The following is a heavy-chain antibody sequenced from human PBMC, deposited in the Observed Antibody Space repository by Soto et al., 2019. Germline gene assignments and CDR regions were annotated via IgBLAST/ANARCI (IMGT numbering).Heavy chain of an antibody. J-gene: IGHJ5*02. CDR2: VFDSGYT. CDR1: GVSISSNHW. D-gene: IGHD2-8*01. CDR3: ARVMEGGPYSWFDP. V-gene: IGHV4-4*02. Sequence: SSETLSLTXAVSGVSISSNHWWGWFRQPPGKGLEWIGEVFDSGYTRYNPSLKSRVTISVDRSKKQFSLKLSSLTAADTAVYYCARVMEGGPYSWFDPWGQGTLVTVSS.